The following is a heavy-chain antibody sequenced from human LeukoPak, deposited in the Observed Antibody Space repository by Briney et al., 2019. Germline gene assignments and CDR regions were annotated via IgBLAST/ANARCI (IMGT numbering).Heavy chain of an antibody. CDR2: IYSGGST. CDR3: ARAGHSSGWPCYFDY. CDR1: GFIVSSNY. Sequence: VGSLPLSCAASGFIVSSNYMSWVRQAPGKGLEWVSVIYSGGSTYNADSVKRRFTISRDNSKNTLYLEMDSLRADDTAVYYCARAGHSSGWPCYFDYWVQAT. J-gene: IGHJ4*02. D-gene: IGHD6-19*01. V-gene: IGHV3-66*01.